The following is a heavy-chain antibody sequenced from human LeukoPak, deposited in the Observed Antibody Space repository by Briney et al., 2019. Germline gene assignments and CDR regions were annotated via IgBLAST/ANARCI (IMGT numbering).Heavy chain of an antibody. D-gene: IGHD3-10*01. CDR3: AKDFGRFGELLSYYFDY. Sequence: GGSLRLSCAASGFTFSSYGMHWVRQAPGKGLEWVAVIWYDGSNRYYADSVKGRFTISRDNSKNTLYLQMNSLRAEDTAVYYCAKDFGRFGELLSYYFDYWGQGTLVIVSS. CDR2: IWYDGSNR. J-gene: IGHJ4*02. CDR1: GFTFSSYG. V-gene: IGHV3-33*06.